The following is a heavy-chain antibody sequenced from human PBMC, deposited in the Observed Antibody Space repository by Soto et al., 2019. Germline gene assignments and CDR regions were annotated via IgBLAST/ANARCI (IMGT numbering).Heavy chain of an antibody. CDR3: VRNVIFIGVVKNYYYGMYV. J-gene: IGHJ6*02. D-gene: IGHD3-3*01. Sequence: TSETLSLTCNVSGGSISSYYWSWIRQPPGKGLEWIGYIYYSGSTNYNPSLKSRVTISVDTSKNQFSLKLSSVTAADTDVYYCVRNVIFIGVVKNYYYGMYVWGPGSKVT. CDR2: IYYSGST. V-gene: IGHV4-59*01. CDR1: GGSISSYY.